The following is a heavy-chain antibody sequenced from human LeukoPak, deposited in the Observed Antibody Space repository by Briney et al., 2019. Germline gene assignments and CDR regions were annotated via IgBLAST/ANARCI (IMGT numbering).Heavy chain of an antibody. CDR3: TRGLQLWSEFDY. V-gene: IGHV3-49*03. J-gene: IGHJ4*02. D-gene: IGHD5-18*01. Sequence: GGSLRLSCAASGFTFSDYYMSWIRQAPGKGLEWVGFIRSKAYGGTTEYAASVKGRFTISRDDSKSIAYLQMNSLKTEDTAVYYCTRGLQLWSEFDYWGQGTLVTVSS. CDR2: IRSKAYGGTT. CDR1: GFTFSDYY.